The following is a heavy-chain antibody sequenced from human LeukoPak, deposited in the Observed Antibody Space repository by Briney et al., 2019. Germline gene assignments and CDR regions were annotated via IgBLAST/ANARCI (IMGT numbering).Heavy chain of an antibody. CDR3: VRDRGTYRPIDY. CDR2: ISYTGTYI. Sequence: GGSLRLSCAASGFTLSTHVMHWVRQAPGKGLEWVSSISYTGTYIYYADSVKGRFTISRDNAQNSLYLQMNGLRAEDTAIYYCVRDRGTYRPIDYWGQGTLVTVSS. V-gene: IGHV3-21*04. J-gene: IGHJ4*02. D-gene: IGHD1-26*01. CDR1: GFTLSTHV.